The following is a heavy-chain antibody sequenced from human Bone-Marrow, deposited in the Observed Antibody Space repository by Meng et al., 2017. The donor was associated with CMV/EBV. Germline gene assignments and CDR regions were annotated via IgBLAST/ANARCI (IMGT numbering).Heavy chain of an antibody. CDR2: IKQDGSEK. Sequence: GESLKISCAASGFTFSSYWMSWVRQAPGKGLEWVANIKQDGSEKYYVDSVKGRFTISRDNAKSSLYLQMNSLRAEDTAVYYCARDLPDYSLDYWGQGTLVTVSS. V-gene: IGHV3-7*01. CDR3: ARDLPDYSLDY. J-gene: IGHJ4*02. D-gene: IGHD4-11*01. CDR1: GFTFSSYW.